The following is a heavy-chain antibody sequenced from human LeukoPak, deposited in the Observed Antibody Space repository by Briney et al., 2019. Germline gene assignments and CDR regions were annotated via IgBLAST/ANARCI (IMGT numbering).Heavy chain of an antibody. Sequence: GGSLRLSCAASGFTFSTYGMHWVRQAPGKGLEWVAVIWADGSNKFYADSVKGRFTISRDNSKNTLYLQMNSLRAEDTALYSCARDRGGSKYFDSWGQGTLVTVSS. V-gene: IGHV3-33*01. CDR2: IWADGSNK. J-gene: IGHJ4*02. CDR3: ARDRGGSKYFDS. CDR1: GFTFSTYG. D-gene: IGHD3-10*01.